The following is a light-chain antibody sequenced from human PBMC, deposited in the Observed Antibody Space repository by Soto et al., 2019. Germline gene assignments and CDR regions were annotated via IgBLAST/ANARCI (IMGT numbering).Light chain of an antibody. CDR2: GAS. J-gene: IGKJ4*01. Sequence: DIQLTQSPSFLSASVGDRVTISCRASQGISDYLAWYQQKPGKAPKLLIYGASTLQSGVPSRFSGSASGTEFTLTISSLPPEDFATYFCQQFNAYQLTFGGGTKLEIK. CDR3: QQFNAYQLT. CDR1: QGISDY. V-gene: IGKV1-9*01.